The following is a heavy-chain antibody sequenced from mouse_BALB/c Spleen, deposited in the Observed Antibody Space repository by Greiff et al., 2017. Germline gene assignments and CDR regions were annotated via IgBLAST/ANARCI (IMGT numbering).Heavy chain of an antibody. J-gene: IGHJ2*01. CDR1: GYTFTSYW. V-gene: IGHV1-69*02. D-gene: IGHD2-13*01. CDR3: ARGGEGYYFDY. Sequence: QVQLQQPGAELVKPGASVKLSCKASGYTFTSYWMHWVKQRPGQGLEWIGEIDPSDSYTNYNQKFKGKATLTVDKSSSTAYMQLSSLTSEDSAVYYCARGGEGYYFDYWGQGTTLTVSS. CDR2: IDPSDSYT.